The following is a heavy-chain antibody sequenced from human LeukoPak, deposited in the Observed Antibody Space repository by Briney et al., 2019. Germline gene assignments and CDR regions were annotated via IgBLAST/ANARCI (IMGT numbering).Heavy chain of an antibody. CDR1: GFTFSSYA. CDR3: AKDAIVVVTAKYYFDY. CDR2: ISGSGGST. D-gene: IGHD2-21*02. V-gene: IGHV3-23*01. Sequence: PGGSLRLSCAASGFTFSSYATSWVRQAPGKGLEWVSAISGSGGSTYYADSVKGRFTISRDNSKNTLYLQMNSLRAEDTAVYYCAKDAIVVVTAKYYFDYWGQGTLVTVSS. J-gene: IGHJ4*02.